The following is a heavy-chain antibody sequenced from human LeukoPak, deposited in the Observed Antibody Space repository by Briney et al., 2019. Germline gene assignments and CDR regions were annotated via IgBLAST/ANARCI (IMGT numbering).Heavy chain of an antibody. CDR1: GFTFSSYS. J-gene: IGHJ4*02. CDR2: ISSSSSYI. Sequence: GGSLRLSCAASGFTFSSYSMNWVRQAPGKGLEWVSPISSSSSYIYYADSVKGRFTISRDNAKNSLYLQMNSLRAEDTAVYYCARELWFGELRGESNFDYWGQGTLVTVSS. D-gene: IGHD3-10*01. V-gene: IGHV3-21*01. CDR3: ARELWFGELRGESNFDY.